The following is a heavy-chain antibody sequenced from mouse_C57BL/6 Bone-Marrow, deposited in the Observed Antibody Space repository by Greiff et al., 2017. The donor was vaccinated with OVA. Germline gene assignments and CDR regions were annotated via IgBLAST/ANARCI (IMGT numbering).Heavy chain of an antibody. CDR3: AREVIRGFAK. CDR2: IDPSDSYT. J-gene: IGHJ3*01. D-gene: IGHD1-1*01. CDR1: GYTFTSYW. V-gene: IGHV1-50*01. Sequence: QVQLQQPGAELVKPGASVKLSCKASGYTFTSYWMQWVKQRPGQGLEWIGEIDPSDSYTNYTQKFKGKATLTVDTSSSTAYMQLSSLTSEDSAVDHGAREVIRGFAKWGQESLVTASA.